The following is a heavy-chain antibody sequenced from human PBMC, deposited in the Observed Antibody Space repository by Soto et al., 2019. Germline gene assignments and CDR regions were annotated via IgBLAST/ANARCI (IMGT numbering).Heavy chain of an antibody. V-gene: IGHV4-34*01. Sequence: QVQLQQWGAGLLKPSETLSLTCAVYGGSFSGYYWSWIRQPPGKGLEWIGEINHSGSTNYNPALKSRVTISVDTPKDQGSRKRSCVTAAGTAVYDWARGRRGDGSGGSCYSGGWFDPWGQGTLVTVSS. J-gene: IGHJ5*02. CDR3: ARGRRGDGSGGSCYSGGWFDP. D-gene: IGHD2-15*01. CDR2: INHSGST. CDR1: GGSFSGYY.